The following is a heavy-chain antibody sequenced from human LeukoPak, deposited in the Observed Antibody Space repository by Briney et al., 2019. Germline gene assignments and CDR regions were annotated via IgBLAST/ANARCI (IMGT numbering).Heavy chain of an antibody. D-gene: IGHD1-26*01. J-gene: IGHJ4*02. Sequence: QAGGSLRLSCAASGFTFSDYYMSWIRQAPGQELEWVANIKEDGSEKNYVESVKGRFTISRDNAKNSLYLHMNSLRAEDTAFYYCARDIVGAADWGQGTLVTVSS. CDR3: ARDIVGAAD. CDR1: GFTFSDYY. V-gene: IGHV3-7*01. CDR2: IKEDGSEK.